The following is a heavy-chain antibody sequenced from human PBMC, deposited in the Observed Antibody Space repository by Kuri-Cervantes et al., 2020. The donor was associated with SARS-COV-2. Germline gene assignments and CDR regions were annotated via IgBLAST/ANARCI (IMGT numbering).Heavy chain of an antibody. J-gene: IGHJ4*02. CDR1: GYTFTSYY. Sequence: ASVKVSCKASGYTFTSYYMNWVRQAPGQGLEWMGWINPNSGGTNYAQKFQGRVTMTRDTSISTAYMELSRLRSDDTAVYYCARGWSGYSLGHQHLDYWGQGTLVTDSS. D-gene: IGHD3-3*01. V-gene: IGHV1-2*02. CDR3: ARGWSGYSLGHQHLDY. CDR2: INPNSGGT.